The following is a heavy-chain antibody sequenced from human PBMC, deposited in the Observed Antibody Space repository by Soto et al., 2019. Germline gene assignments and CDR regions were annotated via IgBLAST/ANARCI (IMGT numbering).Heavy chain of an antibody. CDR3: AAELGFGKLSVV. CDR2: IIPLFGTT. D-gene: IGHD3-10*01. Sequence: QVQVVQSGVEVRRPGSSVKVSCKASGDTFKNCVISWVRQAPGQGLEWMGGIIPLFGTTDFAQRFQGRLTITTDESTTTAYMELCRLRSEDTSTYYCAAELGFGKLSVVWGQGNTVSVSS. V-gene: IGHV1-69*01. CDR1: GDTFKNCV. J-gene: IGHJ6*01.